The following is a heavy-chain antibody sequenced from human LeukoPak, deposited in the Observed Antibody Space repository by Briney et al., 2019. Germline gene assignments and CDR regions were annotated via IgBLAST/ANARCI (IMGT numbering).Heavy chain of an antibody. Sequence: GGSLRLSCAASGFTFDDYAMHWVRQAPGKGLEWVSGISWNSGSIGYADSVKGRFTISRDNAKNSLYLQMNSLRAEDMALYYCAKDGFRGYYDILTGYYKGNYFDYWGQGTLVTVSS. D-gene: IGHD3-9*01. CDR2: ISWNSGSI. V-gene: IGHV3-9*03. CDR3: AKDGFRGYYDILTGYYKGNYFDY. J-gene: IGHJ4*02. CDR1: GFTFDDYA.